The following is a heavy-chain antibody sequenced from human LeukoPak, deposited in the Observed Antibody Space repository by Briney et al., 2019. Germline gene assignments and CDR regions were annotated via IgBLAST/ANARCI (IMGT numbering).Heavy chain of an antibody. V-gene: IGHV3-9*01. CDR3: AKDVVAYYGMDV. Sequence: GRSLRLSCAASGFTFDDYAMHWVRQAPGKGLEWVSGISWNSGSIGYADSVKGRFTISRDNAKNSQYLQMNSLRAEDTALYYCAKDVVAYYGMDVWGQGTTVTVSS. CDR2: ISWNSGSI. CDR1: GFTFDDYA. D-gene: IGHD2-15*01. J-gene: IGHJ6*02.